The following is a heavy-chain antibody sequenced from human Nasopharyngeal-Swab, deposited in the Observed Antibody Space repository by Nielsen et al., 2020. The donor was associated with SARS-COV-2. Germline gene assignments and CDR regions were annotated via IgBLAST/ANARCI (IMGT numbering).Heavy chain of an antibody. CDR2: ISWDGGST. V-gene: IGHV3-43*01. Sequence: GGSLRLSCVASGFRFSDYIMHWVRQAPGKGLEWISLISWDGGSTNSADSVKGRFTISRDNSKNSLYLQMNSLRTEDTAFYYCTSQWLGRFGYFDYWGQGTLVTVSS. D-gene: IGHD6-19*01. CDR1: GFRFSDYI. J-gene: IGHJ4*02. CDR3: TSQWLGRFGYFDY.